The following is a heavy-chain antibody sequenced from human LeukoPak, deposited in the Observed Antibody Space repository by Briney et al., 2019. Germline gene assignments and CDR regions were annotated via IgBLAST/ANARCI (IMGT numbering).Heavy chain of an antibody. CDR3: ATPGYSSDDEPGFDY. V-gene: IGHV3-74*01. CDR1: GFTFSSYW. D-gene: IGHD6-19*01. Sequence: PGGSLRLSCAASGFTFSSYWMHWVRQAPGKGLVWVSRINSDGSSTSYADSVKGRFTISRDNAKNTLYLQMNSLRAEDTAVYYCATPGYSSDDEPGFDYWGQGTLVTVSS. J-gene: IGHJ4*02. CDR2: INSDGSST.